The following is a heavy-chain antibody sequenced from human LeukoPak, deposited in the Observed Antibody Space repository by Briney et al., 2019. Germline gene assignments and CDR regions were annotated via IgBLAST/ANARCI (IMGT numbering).Heavy chain of an antibody. CDR1: GYTFTGYY. CDR3: ATSRTMITFGGYYFDY. D-gene: IGHD3-16*01. J-gene: IGHJ4*02. V-gene: IGHV1-2*02. Sequence: ASVKVSCKASGYTFTGYYMHWVRQAPGQGLEWRGWINPNSGGTNYAQKFQGRVTMTRDTSISTAYMELSRLRSDDTAVYYCATSRTMITFGGYYFDYWGQGTLVTVSS. CDR2: INPNSGGT.